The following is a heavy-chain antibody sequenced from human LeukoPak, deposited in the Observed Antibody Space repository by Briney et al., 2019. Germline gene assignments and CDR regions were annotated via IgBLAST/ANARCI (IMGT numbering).Heavy chain of an antibody. J-gene: IGHJ4*02. V-gene: IGHV4-59*10. CDR2: IYTSGST. CDR1: GGSFSSYY. Sequence: SETLSLTCAVYGGSFSSYYWSWIRQPAGKGLEWIGRIYTSGSTNYNPSLKSRVTMSVDTSKNQFSLKLSSVTAADTAVYYCAGPEILTGYYGNWGQGTLVTVSS. CDR3: AGPEILTGYYGN. D-gene: IGHD3-9*01.